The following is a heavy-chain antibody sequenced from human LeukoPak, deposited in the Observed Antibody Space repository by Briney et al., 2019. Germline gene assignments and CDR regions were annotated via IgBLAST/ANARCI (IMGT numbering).Heavy chain of an antibody. CDR3: ARNIFGVVTPLYFDY. Sequence: SETLSLTCAVSGGSISSGGYSWSWIRQPPGKGLEWIGYIYYSGSTYYNPSLKSRVTISVDTSKNQFSLKLNSVTAADTAVYYCARNIFGVVTPLYFDYWGQGTLVTVSS. CDR1: GGSISSGGYS. J-gene: IGHJ4*02. D-gene: IGHD3-3*01. CDR2: IYYSGST. V-gene: IGHV4-30-4*07.